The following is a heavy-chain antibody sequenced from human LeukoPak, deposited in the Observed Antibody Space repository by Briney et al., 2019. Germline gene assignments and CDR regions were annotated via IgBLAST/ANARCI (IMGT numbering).Heavy chain of an antibody. Sequence: PGGSLRLSCAASGFTISRYSINWVRQAPGRALEWVSYIDSTNSPIHYARSVKGRFTVSRDNAKSSLYLQMNSLGAEDTAVYYCTRQGMFGEVDYWGQGIQVTVSS. CDR1: GFTISRYS. J-gene: IGHJ4*02. V-gene: IGHV3-48*04. CDR2: IDSTNSPI. CDR3: TRQGMFGEVDY. D-gene: IGHD3-10*02.